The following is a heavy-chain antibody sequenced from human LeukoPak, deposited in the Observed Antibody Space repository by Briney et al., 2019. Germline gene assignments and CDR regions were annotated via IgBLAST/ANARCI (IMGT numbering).Heavy chain of an antibody. CDR2: IHYSGST. J-gene: IGHJ4*02. V-gene: IGHV4-59*12. CDR1: GGSISNYY. D-gene: IGHD2-15*01. CDR3: ARWVVVAASFDY. Sequence: SETLSLTCTVSGGSISNYYWSWIRQPPGKGLEWIGYIHYSGSTNYNPSLKSRVTISVDKSKNQFSLKLSSVTAADTAVYYCARWVVVAASFDYWGQGTLVTVSS.